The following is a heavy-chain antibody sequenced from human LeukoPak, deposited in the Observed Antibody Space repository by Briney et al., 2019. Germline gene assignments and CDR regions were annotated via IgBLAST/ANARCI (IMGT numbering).Heavy chain of an antibody. CDR1: GFTFSSYG. V-gene: IGHV3-30*02. CDR3: AKDRGYSWDFQH. CDR2: IRYDGSNK. Sequence: GGSLRLSCAASGFTFSSYGMHWVRQAPGKGLEWVAFIRYDGSNKYYADSVKGRFTISRDNSKNTLYLQMNSVRAEDTAVYYCAKDRGYSWDFQHWGQGTLVTVSS. D-gene: IGHD5-18*01. J-gene: IGHJ1*01.